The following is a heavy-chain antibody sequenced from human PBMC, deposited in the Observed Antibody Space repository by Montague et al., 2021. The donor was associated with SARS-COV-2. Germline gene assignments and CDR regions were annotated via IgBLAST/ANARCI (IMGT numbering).Heavy chain of an antibody. CDR3: ARDRGYFDWLFHSDYYYYGMDV. J-gene: IGHJ6*02. CDR1: GGSISSGGYY. Sequence: TLSLTCTVSGGSISSGGYYWSWIRQHPGKGLEWIGYIYYSGSTYYNPSLRSRVTISVDTSKNQFSLKPSSVTAADTAVYYCARDRGYFDWLFHSDYYYYGMDVWGQGTTVTVSS. CDR2: IYYSGST. V-gene: IGHV4-31*03. D-gene: IGHD3-9*01.